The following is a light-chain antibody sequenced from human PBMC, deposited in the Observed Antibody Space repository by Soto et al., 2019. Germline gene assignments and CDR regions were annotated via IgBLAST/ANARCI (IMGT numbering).Light chain of an antibody. CDR1: SGHSNYA. CDR2: VNSDGSH. J-gene: IGLJ3*02. CDR3: QTWKWGAGMV. V-gene: IGLV4-69*01. Sequence: QSVLTQSPSASASLGASVTLTCTLTSGHSNYAIAWHQQQPQKGPRFLMMVNSDGSHDKGDGIPDRFSGSSSGAERYLAISNLQSEDEADYYCQTWKWGAGMVFGGGTKLTVL.